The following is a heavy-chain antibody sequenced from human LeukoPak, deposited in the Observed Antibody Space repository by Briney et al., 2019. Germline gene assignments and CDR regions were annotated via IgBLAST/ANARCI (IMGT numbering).Heavy chain of an antibody. J-gene: IGHJ4*02. Sequence: PGGSLRLSCAASGFTFSSYTINWVRQAPGRGLEWVSSISSDGSFIFYGDSVRGRFTISRDNAKNPVYLQMKSLSADDTAVYYCAIFGGYSGYDLFDYWGQGALVTVSS. CDR1: GFTFSSYT. V-gene: IGHV3-21*01. D-gene: IGHD5-12*01. CDR3: AIFGGYSGYDLFDY. CDR2: ISSDGSFI.